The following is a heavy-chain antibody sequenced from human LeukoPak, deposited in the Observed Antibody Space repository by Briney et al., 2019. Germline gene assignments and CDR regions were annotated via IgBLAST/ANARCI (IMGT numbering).Heavy chain of an antibody. CDR2: IYYSGST. V-gene: IGHV4-59*01. CDR1: GGSISSYY. J-gene: IGHJ6*03. Sequence: SETLSLTCTVSGGSISSYYWSWIRQPPGKGLEWIGYIYYSGSTNYNPSLKSRVTISVDTSKNQFSLKLSSVTAADTAVYYCAREDFFGDSSSYYYMDVWGKGTTVTVSS. D-gene: IGHD3-22*01. CDR3: AREDFFGDSSSYYYMDV.